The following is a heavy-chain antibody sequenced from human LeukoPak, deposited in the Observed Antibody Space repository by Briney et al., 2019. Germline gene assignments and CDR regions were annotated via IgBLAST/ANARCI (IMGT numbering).Heavy chain of an antibody. CDR2: ISSSGSTI. D-gene: IGHD3-10*02. CDR1: GFTFSSYE. Sequence: PGGSLRLSCAASGFTFSSYEMNWVRQAPGKWLEWVSYISSSGSTIYYADSVKGRFTISRDNAKNSLYLQMKSLRAEDTAVYYCAELGITMIGGVWGKGTTVTFSS. J-gene: IGHJ6*04. V-gene: IGHV3-48*03. CDR3: AELGITMIGGV.